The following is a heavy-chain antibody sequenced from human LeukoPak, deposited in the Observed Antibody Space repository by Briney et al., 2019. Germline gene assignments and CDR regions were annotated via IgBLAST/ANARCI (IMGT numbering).Heavy chain of an antibody. CDR2: IKHDGSAK. Sequence: GGSLRLSCAASGFTFSTYWMSWVRQAPGKGLEWVANIKHDGSAKYYVDSVEGRFTISRDNAKNSLSLQMNSLRGEDTAVYYCVRALGSSSADYWGQGTLVSVSS. V-gene: IGHV3-7*01. D-gene: IGHD6-6*01. CDR3: VRALGSSSADY. J-gene: IGHJ4*02. CDR1: GFTFSTYW.